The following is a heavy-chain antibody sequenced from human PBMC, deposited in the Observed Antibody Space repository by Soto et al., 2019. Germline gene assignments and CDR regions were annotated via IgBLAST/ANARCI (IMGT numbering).Heavy chain of an antibody. CDR2: IYHNGVI. CDR3: ARGPSSSLVMPWFDP. V-gene: IGHV4-59*01. J-gene: IGHJ5*02. D-gene: IGHD2-2*01. Sequence: PSETLSLTCTVSGASIDNYYWSWSRQAPGKGLEWIVYIYHNGVINYNPSLKSRVTITIDTSKTQFSLKLTSVTAADTAIYYCARGPSSSLVMPWFDPWGPGTLVTVSS. CDR1: GASIDNYY.